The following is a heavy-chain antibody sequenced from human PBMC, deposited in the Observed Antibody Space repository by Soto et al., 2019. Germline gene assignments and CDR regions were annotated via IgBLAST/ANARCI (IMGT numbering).Heavy chain of an antibody. V-gene: IGHV3-9*01. Sequence: EVQLVESGGGLVQPGRSLRLSCAASGFTFDDYAMHWVRQAPGKGLEWVSGISWNSGSIGYADSVKGRFTISRDNAKNSLYLQMNSLRAEDTALYYCARLWDGYPNWFDPWGQGTLVTVSS. CDR2: ISWNSGSI. CDR1: GFTFDDYA. CDR3: ARLWDGYPNWFDP. D-gene: IGHD2-21*01. J-gene: IGHJ5*02.